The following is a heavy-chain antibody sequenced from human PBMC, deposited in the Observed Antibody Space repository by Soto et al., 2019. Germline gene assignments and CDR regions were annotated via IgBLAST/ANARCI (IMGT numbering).Heavy chain of an antibody. Sequence: LRLSCAASGFTFSSYWMHWVRQAPGKGLVWVSRINSDGSSTSYADSVKGRFTISRDNAKNTLYLQMNSLRAEDTAVYYCAREEVVGYSYGYYYYYGMDVWGQGTTVTVSS. V-gene: IGHV3-74*01. CDR1: GFTFSSYW. CDR2: INSDGSST. J-gene: IGHJ6*02. D-gene: IGHD5-18*01. CDR3: AREEVVGYSYGYYYYYGMDV.